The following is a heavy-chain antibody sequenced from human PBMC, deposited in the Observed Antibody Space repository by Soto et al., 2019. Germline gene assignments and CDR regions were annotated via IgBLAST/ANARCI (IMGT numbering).Heavy chain of an antibody. Sequence: QVQLQQWGAGLLKPSETLSLTCAVYGGSFSGYYWSWIRQPPGKGLEWIGEINHSGSTNYNPSLKSRFTISVDTSKNQFSLKLSSVTAADTAVYYCARGDFQYYDFWSGYLKYYYYYYMDVWGKGTTVTVSS. CDR1: GGSFSGYY. D-gene: IGHD3-3*01. J-gene: IGHJ6*03. V-gene: IGHV4-34*01. CDR3: ARGDFQYYDFWSGYLKYYYYYYMDV. CDR2: INHSGST.